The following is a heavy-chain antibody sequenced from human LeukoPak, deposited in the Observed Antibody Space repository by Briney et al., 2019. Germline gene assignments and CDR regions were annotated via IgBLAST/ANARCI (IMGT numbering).Heavy chain of an antibody. J-gene: IGHJ6*02. Sequence: VASVKVSCKASGYTFTSYDINWVRQATGQGLEWMGWMNPNSGNTGYAQKFQGRVTMTRNTSISTAYMELSSLRSEDTAVYYCARAFWIKASNQRGYSYGSYYYGMDVWGQGTTVTVSS. CDR2: MNPNSGNT. CDR3: ARAFWIKASNQRGYSYGSYYYGMDV. CDR1: GYTFTSYD. V-gene: IGHV1-8*01. D-gene: IGHD5-18*01.